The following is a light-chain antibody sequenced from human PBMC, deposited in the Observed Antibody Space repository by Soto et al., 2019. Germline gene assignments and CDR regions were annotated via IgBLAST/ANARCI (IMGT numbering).Light chain of an antibody. J-gene: IGKJ5*01. V-gene: IGKV1-33*01. CDR2: DVS. CDR3: QQYDDLPIT. CDR1: HDITNY. Sequence: DIQMTQSASTLPASVGDRVTITCQASHDITNYLNWYQQKPGKAPKLLIYDVSKLETGVPSRFSGSGSGTDFTFTISSLQPEDIATYFCQQYDDLPITFGQGTRLEIK.